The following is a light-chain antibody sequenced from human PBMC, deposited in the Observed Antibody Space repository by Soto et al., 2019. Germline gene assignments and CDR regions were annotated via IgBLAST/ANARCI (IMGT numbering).Light chain of an antibody. CDR2: DVS. Sequence: QSVLTQPASVSGSPGQSITISCTGTSSDVGSYNFVSWYQQHPGKAPKLMIYDVSNRPSGVSNRFSGSKSGNTASLTISGLQAEDEADYYCNSYTSSSTLVLFGGGTKVTVL. J-gene: IGLJ2*01. CDR1: SSDVGSYNF. CDR3: NSYTSSSTLVL. V-gene: IGLV2-14*01.